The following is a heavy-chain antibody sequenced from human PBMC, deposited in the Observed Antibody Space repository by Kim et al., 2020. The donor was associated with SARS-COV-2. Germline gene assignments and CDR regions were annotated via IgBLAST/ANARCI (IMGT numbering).Heavy chain of an antibody. J-gene: IGHJ5*02. Sequence: SVKVSCKASGGTFSSYAISWVRQAPGQGLEWMGGIIPIFGTANYAQKFQGRVTITADESTSTAYMELSSLRSEDTAVYYCARVSGVRGVIKRWDWFDPWGQGTLVTVSS. V-gene: IGHV1-69*13. CDR2: IIPIFGTA. CDR3: ARVSGVRGVIKRWDWFDP. D-gene: IGHD3-10*01. CDR1: GGTFSSYA.